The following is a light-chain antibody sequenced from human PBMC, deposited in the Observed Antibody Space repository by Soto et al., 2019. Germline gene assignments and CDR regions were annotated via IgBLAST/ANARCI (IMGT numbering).Light chain of an antibody. Sequence: DTVMTQSPLSLPVTPGEPASISCKSSQSLLHSNGYNYVDWYLQKPGQSPQLLISLASNRASGVXDXXRGSGSGTDFTLQISRVEAEDVGVYYCMQHLRAPPTVGQGTKVDIK. CDR1: QSLLHSNGYNY. CDR2: LAS. V-gene: IGKV2-28*01. CDR3: MQHLRAPPT. J-gene: IGKJ1*01.